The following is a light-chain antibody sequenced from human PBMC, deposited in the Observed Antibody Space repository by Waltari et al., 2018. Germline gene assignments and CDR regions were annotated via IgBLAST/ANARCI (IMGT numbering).Light chain of an antibody. Sequence: DIVMTQSPDSLAVSLGDRATINCKSRPSVLYSSNNKNYLAWYQQKPGQRPKLLIYWASTRESGVPDRFSGSGSGTDFTLTISSLQAEDVAVYYCQQYYSTLYTFGQGTKLEIK. V-gene: IGKV4-1*01. CDR1: PSVLYSSNNKNY. CDR2: WAS. J-gene: IGKJ2*01. CDR3: QQYYSTLYT.